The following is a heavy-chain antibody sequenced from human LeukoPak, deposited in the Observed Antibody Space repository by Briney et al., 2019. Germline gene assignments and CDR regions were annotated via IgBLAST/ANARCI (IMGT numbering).Heavy chain of an antibody. CDR3: ASDFDYGDYENDY. J-gene: IGHJ4*02. Sequence: SETLSLTCTVSGGSISSSSYYWGWIRQPPGKGLEWIGSIYYSGSTYYNPSLKSRVAISVDTSKNQFSLKLSSVTAADTAVYYCASDFDYGDYENDYWGQGTLVTVSS. V-gene: IGHV4-39*07. CDR1: GGSISSSSYY. D-gene: IGHD4-17*01. CDR2: IYYSGST.